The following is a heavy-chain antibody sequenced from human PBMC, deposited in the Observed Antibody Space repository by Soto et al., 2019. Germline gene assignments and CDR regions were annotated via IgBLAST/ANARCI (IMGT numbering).Heavy chain of an antibody. D-gene: IGHD3-3*01. CDR2: IIPILGIA. CDR3: ARDPADFWSLAPFDI. Sequence: ASVKVSCKASGGTFSSYTISWVRQAPGQGLEWMGRIIPILGIANYAQKFQGRVTITADKSTSTAYMELSGLRSEDTAVYYCARDPADFWSLAPFDIWGQGTMVTVSS. CDR1: GGTFSSYT. J-gene: IGHJ3*02. V-gene: IGHV1-69*04.